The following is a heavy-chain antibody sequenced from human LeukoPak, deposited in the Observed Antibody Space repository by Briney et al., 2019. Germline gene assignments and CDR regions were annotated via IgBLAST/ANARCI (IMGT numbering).Heavy chain of an antibody. CDR3: ASHFGSGFDS. CDR1: GGSIRDYS. D-gene: IGHD3-10*01. CDR2: VFYTGST. J-gene: IGHJ4*02. Sequence: PSETLSLTCSVSGGSIRDYSWSWTRQPPGKGLEWIGYVFYTGSTNFDPSLKSRVTMSTNTSKNQFSLKLTSVTAADTAVYYCASHFGSGFDSWGQGTLVTVSS. V-gene: IGHV4-59*01.